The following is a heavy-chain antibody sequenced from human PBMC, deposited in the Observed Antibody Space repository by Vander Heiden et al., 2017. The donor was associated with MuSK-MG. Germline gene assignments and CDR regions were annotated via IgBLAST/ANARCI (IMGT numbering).Heavy chain of an antibody. Sequence: ELQLVESGGGLVKPGGSLRLSCAASGFTFSTSTMNGVRQAPGKGLEWVSSITSRSSIYYADSVKGRFTISRDNAKSSLYLQMNSLRVEDTAVYYCARDPGPGDSWGQGTLVTVSS. J-gene: IGHJ4*02. V-gene: IGHV3-21*02. CDR2: ITSRSSI. CDR1: GFTFSTST. CDR3: ARDPGPGDS.